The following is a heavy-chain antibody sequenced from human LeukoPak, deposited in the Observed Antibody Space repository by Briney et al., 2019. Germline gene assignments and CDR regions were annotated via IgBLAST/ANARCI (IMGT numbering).Heavy chain of an antibody. CDR2: INTNTGNP. J-gene: IGHJ4*02. CDR1: GYTFTSYA. CDR3: ARGRYSYDSSGYYYFDY. V-gene: IGHV7-4-1*02. D-gene: IGHD3-22*01. Sequence: ASVKVSCKASGYTFTSYAMNWVRQAPGQGLEWMGWINTNTGNPTYAQGFTGRFVFSLDTSVSTAYLQISSLKAEDTAVYYCARGRYSYDSSGYYYFDYWGQGTLVTVSS.